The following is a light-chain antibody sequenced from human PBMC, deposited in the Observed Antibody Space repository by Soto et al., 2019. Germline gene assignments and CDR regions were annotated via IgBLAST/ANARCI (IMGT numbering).Light chain of an antibody. CDR2: GAS. CDR1: QSVAGNS. V-gene: IGKV3-20*01. J-gene: IGKJ2*01. CDR3: HQYGSSRDT. Sequence: EIVLTQSPGTLSLSPGDGATLSCRASQSVAGNSLAWYRHKPGQAPRLLIWGASNRATGIPDSFTGSGSGTDFTLTVSRLEPEDFAVYYCHQYGSSRDTFGQGTKLEIK.